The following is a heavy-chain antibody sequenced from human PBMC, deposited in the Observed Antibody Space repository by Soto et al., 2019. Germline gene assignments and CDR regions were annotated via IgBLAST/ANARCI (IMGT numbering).Heavy chain of an antibody. V-gene: IGHV4-59*08. Sequence: PSETLSLTCTVSGGSISSYYWSWIRQPPGKGLEWIGYIYYSGSTNYNPSLKSRVTISVDTSKNQFSLKLSSVTAADTAVYYCARLDGHCSSTSCYLFDYWGQGTLVTVSS. CDR3: ARLDGHCSSTSCYLFDY. J-gene: IGHJ4*02. CDR2: IYYSGST. CDR1: GGSISSYY. D-gene: IGHD2-2*01.